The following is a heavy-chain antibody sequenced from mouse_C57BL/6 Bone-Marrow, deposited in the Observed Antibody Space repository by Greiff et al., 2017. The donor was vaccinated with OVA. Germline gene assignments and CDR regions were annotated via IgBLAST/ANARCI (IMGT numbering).Heavy chain of an antibody. J-gene: IGHJ2*01. Sequence: VKLVESGPGLVKPSQSLFLTCSITGFPITSGYYWIWIRQSPGKPLEWMGYITHSGETFYNPSLQSPISITRETSKNQFFLQLNSVTTEDTAMYYCAGAPYSNYQFDYWGQGTTLTVSS. CDR2: ITHSGET. CDR1: GFPITSGYY. D-gene: IGHD2-5*01. CDR3: AGAPYSNYQFDY. V-gene: IGHV12-3*01.